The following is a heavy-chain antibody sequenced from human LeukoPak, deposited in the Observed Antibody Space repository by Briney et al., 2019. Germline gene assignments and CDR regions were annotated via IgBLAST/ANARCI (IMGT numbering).Heavy chain of an antibody. CDR3: AKDHRYSSSWYYFDY. Sequence: PGGSLRLSCATSGFTFNTYDMHWVRQAPGKGLEWVAFIRYDGSNKYYADSVKGRFTISRDNSKNTLYLQMNSLRAEDTAVYYCAKDHRYSSSWYYFDYWGQGTLVTVSS. V-gene: IGHV3-30*02. J-gene: IGHJ4*02. CDR1: GFTFNTYD. D-gene: IGHD6-13*01. CDR2: IRYDGSNK.